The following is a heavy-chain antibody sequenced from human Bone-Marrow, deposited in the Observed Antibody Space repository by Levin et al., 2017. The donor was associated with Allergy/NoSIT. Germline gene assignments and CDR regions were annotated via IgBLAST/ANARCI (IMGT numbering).Heavy chain of an antibody. J-gene: IGHJ4*02. CDR1: GGSFISYY. Sequence: SETLSLTCTVSGGSFISYYWSWIRLPPGKQLEWIGYIFYSGTTNYNPSLKSRVTVSVDTSKNQFSLILSSVTAADTAVYYCARIRRDCSGTSCYLFDSWGQGTLVTVSS. V-gene: IGHV4-59*01. D-gene: IGHD2-2*01. CDR3: ARIRRDCSGTSCYLFDS. CDR2: IFYSGTT.